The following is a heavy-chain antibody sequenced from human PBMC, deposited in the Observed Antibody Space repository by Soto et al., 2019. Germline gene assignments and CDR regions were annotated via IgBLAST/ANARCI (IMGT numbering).Heavy chain of an antibody. Sequence: SVKVSCKASGGTFSSYTISWVRQAPGQGLEWMGRIIPILGIANYAQKFQGRVTITADKSTSTAYMELSSLRSEDTAVYYCATEYCSGGSCYPDAFDIWGQGTMVTVSS. CDR2: IIPILGIA. D-gene: IGHD2-15*01. CDR3: ATEYCSGGSCYPDAFDI. V-gene: IGHV1-69*02. CDR1: GGTFSSYT. J-gene: IGHJ3*02.